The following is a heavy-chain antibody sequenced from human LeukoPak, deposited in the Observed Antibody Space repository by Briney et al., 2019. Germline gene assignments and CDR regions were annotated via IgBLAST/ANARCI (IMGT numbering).Heavy chain of an antibody. CDR1: GFTFSSSW. CDR2: IKQDGSEK. D-gene: IGHD2-21*02. CDR3: AKDTTGILDY. Sequence: PGGSLRLSCAASGFTFSSSWMAWVRQAPGKGLEWVANIKQDGSEKYYVDSVKGRFTISRDNAKESLYLQMNSLRAEDTALYYCAKDTTGILDYWGQGTLVTVSS. J-gene: IGHJ4*02. V-gene: IGHV3-7*01.